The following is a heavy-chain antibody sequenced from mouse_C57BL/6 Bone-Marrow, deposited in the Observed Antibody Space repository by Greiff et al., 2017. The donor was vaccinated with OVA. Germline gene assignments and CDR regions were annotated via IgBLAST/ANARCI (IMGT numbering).Heavy chain of an antibody. J-gene: IGHJ1*03. V-gene: IGHV1-69*01. CDR3: AREAYYYGSSGYFDV. CDR2: IDPSDSYI. Sequence: QVQLQQPGAELVMPGASVKLSCKASGYTFTSYWMHWVKQRPGQGLEWIGEIDPSDSYINYNQKFKGKSTLTVDKSSSTAYMQLSSLTSEDSAVYYCAREAYYYGSSGYFDVWGTGTTVTVSS. D-gene: IGHD1-1*01. CDR1: GYTFTSYW.